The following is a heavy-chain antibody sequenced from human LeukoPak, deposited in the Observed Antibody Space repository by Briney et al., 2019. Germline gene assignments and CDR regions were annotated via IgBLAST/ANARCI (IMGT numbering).Heavy chain of an antibody. V-gene: IGHV4-39*07. CDR2: MYYSGST. J-gene: IGHJ6*03. CDR3: ARDYGSGRRYYYMDV. D-gene: IGHD3-10*01. CDR1: GGSISRSSYY. Sequence: SETLTLTCTVSGGSISRSSYYWGWIRQPPGKGLEWIGSMYYSGSTFYNPSLKSRVTILVDASKNQFSLKLSSVTAADTAVYYCARDYGSGRRYYYMDVWGKGTTVTVSS.